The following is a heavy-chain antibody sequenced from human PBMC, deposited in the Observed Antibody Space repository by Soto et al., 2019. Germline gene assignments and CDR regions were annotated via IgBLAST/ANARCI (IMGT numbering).Heavy chain of an antibody. Sequence: SETLSLTCAVHGDSFSGYFWTWIRQPPGKGLEWIAEITEGGTTNYSPSLKSRVSIAVDSSKRQFSLTLSSVTAADTAMYYCARGAGAMLSANFDYWSPGSLVTVSS. J-gene: IGHJ4*02. D-gene: IGHD2-8*01. CDR1: GDSFSGYF. CDR2: ITEGGTT. V-gene: IGHV4-34*01. CDR3: ARGAGAMLSANFDY.